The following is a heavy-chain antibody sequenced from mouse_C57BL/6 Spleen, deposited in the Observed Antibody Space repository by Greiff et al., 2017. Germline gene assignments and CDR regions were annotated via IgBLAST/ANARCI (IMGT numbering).Heavy chain of an antibody. CDR2: IDPSDSYT. CDR1: GYTFTSYW. D-gene: IGHD2-1*01. J-gene: IGHJ4*01. V-gene: IGHV1-69*01. Sequence: QVQLQQPGAELVMPGASVKLSCKASGYTFTSYWMHWVKQRPGQGLEWIGEIDPSDSYTNYNQKFKGKSTLTVDKSSSTAYMQLSSLTSEDSAVYYCARRSYYGNYHYAMDYWGQGTSVTVSS. CDR3: ARRSYYGNYHYAMDY.